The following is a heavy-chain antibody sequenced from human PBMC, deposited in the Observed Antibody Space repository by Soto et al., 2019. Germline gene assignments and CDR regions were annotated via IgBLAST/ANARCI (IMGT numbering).Heavy chain of an antibody. J-gene: IGHJ4*02. CDR3: ARVISFVEMATTTFDY. V-gene: IGHV1-2*02. Sequence: ASVKVSCKASGYTFTDYYMHCVRRAPGQGLEWMGWINPNSGGTNYAQKFQGRVTMTRDTSISTAYMELSRLRSDDTAVYYCARVISFVEMATTTFDYWGQGTLVTVSS. CDR2: INPNSGGT. D-gene: IGHD1-1*01. CDR1: GYTFTDYY.